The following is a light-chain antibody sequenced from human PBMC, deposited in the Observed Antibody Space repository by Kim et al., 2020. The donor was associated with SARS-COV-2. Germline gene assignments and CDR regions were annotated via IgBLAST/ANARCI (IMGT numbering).Light chain of an antibody. CDR2: EVS. J-gene: IGLJ2*01. Sequence: QSALTQPPSVSGSPGQSVTISCTGTSSDVGTYNRVSWYQQSPGTAPKLMIYEVSNRPSGVPDRFSGSKSGNTASLTISGLQAEDEANYYCSSYTSSNIVVFGGGTKLTVL. CDR1: SSDVGTYNR. CDR3: SSYTSSNIVV. V-gene: IGLV2-18*02.